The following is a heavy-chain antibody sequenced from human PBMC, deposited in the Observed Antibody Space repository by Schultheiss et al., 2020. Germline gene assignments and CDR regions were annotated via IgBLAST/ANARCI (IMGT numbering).Heavy chain of an antibody. V-gene: IGHV3-21*06. J-gene: IGHJ4*02. D-gene: IGHD5-24*01. CDR1: GFTFSSYA. CDR2: ISSSGRSQ. Sequence: GGSLRLSCAASGFTFSSYAMNWVRQAPGKGLEWVSGISSSGRSQLYADSLKGRVTISRDNAKNSVSLQINNLRADDTAVFYCASRMATTGYFDYWGQGVLVTVSS. CDR3: ASRMATTGYFDY.